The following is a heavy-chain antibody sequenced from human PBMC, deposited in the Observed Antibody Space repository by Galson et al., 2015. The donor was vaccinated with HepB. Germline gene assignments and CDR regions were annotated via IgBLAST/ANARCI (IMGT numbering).Heavy chain of an antibody. D-gene: IGHD3-3*01. CDR2: ISYDGGTI. V-gene: IGHV3-30*04. CDR1: GFRFGNYV. J-gene: IGHJ5*02. Sequence: SLRLSCAASGFRFGNYVMHWVRQIPGKGPEWVSLISYDGGTIHYRDSVKGRFTIFRDNSNQTLFLQMNSLRFEDTAVYFCARGHLGDTYYDLWNHYDLWGQGTLVTVSS. CDR3: ARGHLGDTYYDLWNHYDL.